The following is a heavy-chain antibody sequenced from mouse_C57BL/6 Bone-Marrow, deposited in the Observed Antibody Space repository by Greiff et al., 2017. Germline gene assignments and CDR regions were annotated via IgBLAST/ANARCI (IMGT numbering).Heavy chain of an antibody. CDR1: GYSFTDYN. V-gene: IGHV1-39*01. Sequence: EVQLQQSGPELVKPGASVKISCKASGYSFTDYNMNWVKQSHGKSLEWIGVINPNYGTTSYNQKFKGKATLTVDQSSSTAYMQLNSLTSEDSEVYYCAGSPSFTTVVAYYFDYWGQGTTLTVSS. D-gene: IGHD1-1*01. CDR2: INPNYGTT. CDR3: AGSPSFTTVVAYYFDY. J-gene: IGHJ2*01.